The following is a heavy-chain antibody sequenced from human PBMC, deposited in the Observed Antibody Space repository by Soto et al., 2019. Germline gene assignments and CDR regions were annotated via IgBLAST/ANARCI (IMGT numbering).Heavy chain of an antibody. D-gene: IGHD3-10*01. J-gene: IGHJ3*02. V-gene: IGHV3-53*01. CDR2: IYRGGDT. CDR3: ARGMYGSGSYYIGDAFDM. CDR1: GFTVSYNY. Sequence: GGSLRLSCAVSGFTVSYNYMNWVRQAQGKGLEWVSVIYRGGDTFYADSVKGRFTISRDNSKNTLYLQMNSLRAEDTAVYYCARGMYGSGSYYIGDAFDMWGQGTMVTV.